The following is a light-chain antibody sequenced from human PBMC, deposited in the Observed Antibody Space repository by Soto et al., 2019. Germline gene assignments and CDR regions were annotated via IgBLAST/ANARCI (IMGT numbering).Light chain of an antibody. CDR3: CSYAGGLYV. Sequence: QSALTQPRSVSGSPGQAVTISCTGTSSDVGGYNYVSWYQQHPGKAPKLMIFDVSKRPSGVPERFSGSKSGSTASLTISGLQADDEADYYCCSYAGGLYVVGTGTKVTVL. CDR1: SSDVGGYNY. V-gene: IGLV2-11*01. CDR2: DVS. J-gene: IGLJ1*01.